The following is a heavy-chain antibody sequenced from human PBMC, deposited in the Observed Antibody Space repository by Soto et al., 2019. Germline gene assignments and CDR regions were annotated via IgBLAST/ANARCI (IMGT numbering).Heavy chain of an antibody. D-gene: IGHD2-21*02. CDR1: RFTFSGYG. J-gene: IGHJ4*02. CDR2: ISYDGSNK. Sequence: GGSLRLSCAASRFTFSGYGMHWVRQAPGKGLEWVAVISYDGSNKFYADPVKGRFTISRDNSKNTLYLQMNSLRAEDTAVYYCAKGGRAYCGGDCRYYFDYWGQGTLVTVSS. V-gene: IGHV3-30*18. CDR3: AKGGRAYCGGDCRYYFDY.